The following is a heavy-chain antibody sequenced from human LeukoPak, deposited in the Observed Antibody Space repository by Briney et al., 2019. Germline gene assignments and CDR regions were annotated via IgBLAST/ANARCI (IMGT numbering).Heavy chain of an antibody. J-gene: IGHJ6*04. CDR2: IHPSGIT. CDR3: VRDEYRDV. CDR1: GGSFSGYY. Sequence: PSETLSLTCAVYGGSFSGYYWSWIRQPAGKGLEWIGRIHPSGITHQNPSLRGRVTMSIDASKNQFSLNLSSVTAADTAVYYCVRDEYRDVWGKGTTVTVSS. D-gene: IGHD2/OR15-2a*01. V-gene: IGHV4-4*07.